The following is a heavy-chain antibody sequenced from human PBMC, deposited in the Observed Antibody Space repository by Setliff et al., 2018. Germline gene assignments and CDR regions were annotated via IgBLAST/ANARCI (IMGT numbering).Heavy chain of an antibody. V-gene: IGHV3-48*03. CDR3: ARDLGEWRLDP. CDR2: ITSSSNTI. J-gene: IGHJ5*02. D-gene: IGHD3-3*01. Sequence: GGSLRLSCAASGFTFSSYEMNWVRQAPGKGLEWVSYITSSSNTIYYAESVKGRFTISRDNAKNSLYLQLNSLRADDTAVYYCARDLGEWRLDPWGQGTLVTVSS. CDR1: GFTFSSYE.